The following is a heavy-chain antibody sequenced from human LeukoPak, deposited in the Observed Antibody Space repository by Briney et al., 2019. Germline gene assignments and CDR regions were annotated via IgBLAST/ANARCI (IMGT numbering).Heavy chain of an antibody. J-gene: IGHJ4*02. CDR3: AKDPFGDSYCYGGGLFGY. D-gene: IGHD5-18*01. V-gene: IGHV3-23*01. CDR2: ISGSGGSS. Sequence: GGSLRLSCAASGFTFSSYAMSWVRQAPGKGLEWVSAISGSGGSSYYADSVKGRFTISRDSSKNSMYLQMNSLTAQDTSAFYGAKDPFGDSYCYGGGLFGYWVQGTLVSVCS. CDR1: GFTFSSYA.